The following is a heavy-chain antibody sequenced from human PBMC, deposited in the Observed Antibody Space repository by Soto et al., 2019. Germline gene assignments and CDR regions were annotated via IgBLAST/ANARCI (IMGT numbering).Heavy chain of an antibody. V-gene: IGHV3-21*01. CDR3: ARDPVAAAAYYFDY. J-gene: IGHJ4*02. Sequence: EVQLVESGGGLVKPGGSLRLSCAASGFTFSSYSMNWVRQAPGKGLAWVSSISSSSSYIYYADSVKGRFTISRDNAKNSLYLQMNSLRAEDTAVYYCARDPVAAAAYYFDYWVQGTLVTVSS. D-gene: IGHD6-13*01. CDR2: ISSSSSYI. CDR1: GFTFSSYS.